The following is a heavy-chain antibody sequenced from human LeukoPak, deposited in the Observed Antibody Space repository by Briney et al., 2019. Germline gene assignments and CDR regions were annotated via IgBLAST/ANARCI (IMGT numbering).Heavy chain of an antibody. CDR3: AIDPNWGTHS. CDR2: IGNNGGGI. D-gene: IGHD7-27*01. CDR1: GFTFSTYT. Sequence: GGSLRLSCAASGFTFSTYTMNWVRHPPGKRLEWVSIIGNNGGGIHYADSVKGRFTISRDNFKNALYLQMNSLRVEDTAVYYCAIDPNWGTHSWGQGVLVTVSS. J-gene: IGHJ4*02. V-gene: IGHV3-23*01.